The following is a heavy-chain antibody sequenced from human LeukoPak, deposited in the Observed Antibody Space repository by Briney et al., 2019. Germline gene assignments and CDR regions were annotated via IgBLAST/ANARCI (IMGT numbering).Heavy chain of an antibody. CDR1: GGTFSSYA. CDR2: IIPILGIA. CDR3: ASEPSRFGELSPFDY. J-gene: IGHJ4*02. V-gene: IGHV1-69*04. Sequence: ASVKVSCKASGGTFSSYAISWVRQAPGQGLEWMGRIIPILGIANYAQKFQGRVTITADKSTSTAYMELSSLRSEDTAVYYCASEPSRFGELSPFDYWGQGTLVTVSS. D-gene: IGHD3-10*01.